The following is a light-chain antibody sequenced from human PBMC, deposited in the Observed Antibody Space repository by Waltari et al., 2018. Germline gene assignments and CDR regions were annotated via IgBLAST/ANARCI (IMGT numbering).Light chain of an antibody. Sequence: QSALTQPASVSGSPGQSVTISCTGTSSDVGRYFYVSWYQQQPDKAPRLLIYEATKWPSGVSNRFSGSKSGNTASLTISGLQAEDEADYYCSSYTSISTFVFGSGTKVTVL. V-gene: IGLV2-14*01. CDR3: SSYTSISTFV. CDR1: SSDVGRYFY. J-gene: IGLJ1*01. CDR2: EAT.